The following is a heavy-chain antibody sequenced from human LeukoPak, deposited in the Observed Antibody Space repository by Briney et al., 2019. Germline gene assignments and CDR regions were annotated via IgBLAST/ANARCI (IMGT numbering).Heavy chain of an antibody. Sequence: SETLSLTCTVSGGSISSYYWGWIRQPPGKGLEWIGSIYYSGSTYYNPSLKSRVTISVDTSKNQFSLKLSSVTAADTAVYYCARETLSAGINYWGQGTLVTVSS. J-gene: IGHJ4*02. V-gene: IGHV4-39*07. CDR3: ARETLSAGINY. D-gene: IGHD6-19*01. CDR2: IYYSGST. CDR1: GGSISSYY.